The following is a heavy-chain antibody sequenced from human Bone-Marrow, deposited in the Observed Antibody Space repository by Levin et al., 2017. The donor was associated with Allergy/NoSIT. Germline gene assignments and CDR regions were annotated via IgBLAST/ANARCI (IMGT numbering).Heavy chain of an antibody. CDR2: ISWNSGSI. Sequence: SLKISCAASGFTFDDYAMHWVRQAPGKGLEWVSGISWNSGSIGYADSVKGRFTISRDNAKNSLYLQMNSLRAEDTALYYCAKAGEKPKLERLRDYYYGMDVWGQGTTVTVSS. V-gene: IGHV3-9*01. CDR3: AKAGEKPKLERLRDYYYGMDV. J-gene: IGHJ6*02. D-gene: IGHD1-1*01. CDR1: GFTFDDYA.